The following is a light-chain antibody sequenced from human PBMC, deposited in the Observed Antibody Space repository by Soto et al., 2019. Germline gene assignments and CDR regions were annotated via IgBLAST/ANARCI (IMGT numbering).Light chain of an antibody. CDR3: QSYDSSLSAYV. CDR2: NTN. J-gene: IGLJ1*01. Sequence: QPVLTQPPSVSGAPGQRVTISCTGSSTNIGADYDVHWYLQLPGTAPKLLIFNTNNRPSGVPDRFSGSQSGPSASLAITGLQADDEAEYYCQSYDSSLSAYVFGTGTKLTVL. V-gene: IGLV1-40*01. CDR1: STNIGADYD.